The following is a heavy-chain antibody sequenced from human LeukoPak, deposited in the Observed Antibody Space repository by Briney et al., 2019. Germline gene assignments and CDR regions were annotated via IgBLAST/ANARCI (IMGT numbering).Heavy chain of an antibody. CDR1: GLTFSSYA. CDR3: ANPPPGYTSGSRWYFDL. V-gene: IGHV3-23*01. D-gene: IGHD2-2*02. CDR2: ISTSGGST. J-gene: IGHJ2*01. Sequence: GGSLRLSCAASGLTFSSYAMSWVRQTPGKGLEWVSAISTSGGSTYYAASVKGRFTISRDNSKDTLYLQMNSLRAEATAVYYFANPPPGYTSGSRWYFDLWGRGTLVTVSS.